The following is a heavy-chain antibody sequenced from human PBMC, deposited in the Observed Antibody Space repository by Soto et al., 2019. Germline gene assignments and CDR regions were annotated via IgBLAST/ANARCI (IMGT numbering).Heavy chain of an antibody. J-gene: IGHJ4*02. V-gene: IGHV3-23*01. CDR3: AKDIVRDFDWLLWNDY. Sequence: PGGSLRLSCAASGFTFSSYAMSWVRQAPGKGLEWVSAISGSGGSTYYADSVKGRFTISRDNSKNTLYLQMNSLRAEDTAVYYCAKDIVRDFDWLLWNDYWGQGTLVTVSS. D-gene: IGHD3-9*01. CDR1: GFTFSSYA. CDR2: ISGSGGST.